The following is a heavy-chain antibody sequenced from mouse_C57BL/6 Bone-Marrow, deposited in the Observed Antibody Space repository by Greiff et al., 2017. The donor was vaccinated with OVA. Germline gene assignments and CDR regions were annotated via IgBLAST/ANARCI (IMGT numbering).Heavy chain of an antibody. V-gene: IGHV1-54*01. CDR2: INPGSGGT. CDR1: GYAFTNYL. CDR3: ARRAFYGSSPNFDV. D-gene: IGHD1-1*01. Sequence: VQLQQSGAELVRPGTSVKVSCKASGYAFTNYLIEWVKQRPGQGLEWIGVINPGSGGTNYNEKFKGKAKLTADKSSSTAYIQLSSLTSEYSAVYFCARRAFYGSSPNFDVWGTGTTVTVSS. J-gene: IGHJ1*03.